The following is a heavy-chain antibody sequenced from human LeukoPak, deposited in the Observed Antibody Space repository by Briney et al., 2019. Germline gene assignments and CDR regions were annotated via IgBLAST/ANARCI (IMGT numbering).Heavy chain of an antibody. V-gene: IGHV4-34*01. J-gene: IGHJ4*02. D-gene: IGHD1-26*01. CDR1: GGSFSNYI. Sequence: SETLSLTCGVSGGSFSNYIWSWVRQPPGKGLEWIGEILQGGVTNYNSSLKSRVTMSMDTSKNQFHLDLTSVTAADAGQYFCARGGRGTYMRHWGQGILVTVSP. CDR2: ILQGGVT. CDR3: ARGGRGTYMRH.